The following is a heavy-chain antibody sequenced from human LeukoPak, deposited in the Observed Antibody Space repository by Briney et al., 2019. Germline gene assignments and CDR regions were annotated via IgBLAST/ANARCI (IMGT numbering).Heavy chain of an antibody. V-gene: IGHV5-51*01. CDR3: ARGSEVPQHIVVVTAILDY. CDR2: IYPGDSDT. CDR1: GYSFTSYW. Sequence: GESLQISCKGSGYSFTSYWNGWVRPMPGKGLEWMGIIYPGDSDTRYSPSFQGQVTISADKSISTAYLQWSSLKASDTAMYYCARGSEVPQHIVVVTAILDYWGQGTLVTVSS. D-gene: IGHD2-21*02. J-gene: IGHJ4*02.